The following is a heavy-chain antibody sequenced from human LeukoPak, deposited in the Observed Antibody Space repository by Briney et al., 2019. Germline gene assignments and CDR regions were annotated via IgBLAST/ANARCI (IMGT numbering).Heavy chain of an antibody. D-gene: IGHD1-26*01. V-gene: IGHV4-59*01. J-gene: IGHJ4*02. CDR1: GVSISTYY. CDR2: IYYSGST. CDR3: ARGRGIVGATTDYYFDY. Sequence: SETLSLTCTVSGVSISTYYWSWIRQPPGKGLEWIGYIYYSGSTNYNPSLKSRVTISVDTSKNQFSLKLSSVTAADTAVYYCARGRGIVGATTDYYFDYWGQGTLVTVSS.